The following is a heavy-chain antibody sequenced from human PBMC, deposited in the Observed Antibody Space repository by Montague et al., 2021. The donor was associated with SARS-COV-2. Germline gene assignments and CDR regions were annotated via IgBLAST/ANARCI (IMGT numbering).Heavy chain of an antibody. Sequence: SLRLSCAASGFTFSSYAMHWVRQAPGKGLEWVAVISYDGSNKYYADSVKGRFTISRDNSKNTLYLQMNSLRAEDTAVYYCARQGRYFDWLLMARGHQRTEGVDYWGQGTLVTVSS. CDR3: ARQGRYFDWLLMARGHQRTEGVDY. J-gene: IGHJ4*02. CDR2: ISYDGSNK. V-gene: IGHV3-30-3*01. CDR1: GFTFSSYA. D-gene: IGHD3-9*01.